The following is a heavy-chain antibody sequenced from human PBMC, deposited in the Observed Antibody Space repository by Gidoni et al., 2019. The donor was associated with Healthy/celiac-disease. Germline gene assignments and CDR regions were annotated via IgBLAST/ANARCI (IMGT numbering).Heavy chain of an antibody. CDR3: ARWDTAMVTGFDP. D-gene: IGHD5-18*01. CDR1: GGSISSGGYY. Sequence: QVQLQESGPGLVKPSQTLSLTCTVSGGSISSGGYYWSWIRQHPGKGLEWIGYIYYSGSTYYNPSLKSRVTISVDTSKNQFSLKLSSVTAADAAVYYCARWDTAMVTGFDPWGQGTLVTVSS. J-gene: IGHJ5*02. V-gene: IGHV4-31*03. CDR2: IYYSGST.